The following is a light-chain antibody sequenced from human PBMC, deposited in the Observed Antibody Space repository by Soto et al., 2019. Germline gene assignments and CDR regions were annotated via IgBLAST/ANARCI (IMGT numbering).Light chain of an antibody. CDR2: AAS. V-gene: IGKV1-16*01. Sequence: DIQMTQSPSSLSASVGDRVTITCRANQGISNYLAWFQQKPGKAPKSLIYAASSLHSGVPSRFSGSGSETDFTLTINSLQPDDFATYYCQQYNTYSRTFGQGTKLDIK. CDR3: QQYNTYSRT. J-gene: IGKJ2*01. CDR1: QGISNY.